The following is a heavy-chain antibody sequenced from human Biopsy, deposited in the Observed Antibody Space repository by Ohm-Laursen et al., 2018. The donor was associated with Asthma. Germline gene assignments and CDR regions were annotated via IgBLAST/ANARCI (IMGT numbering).Heavy chain of an antibody. D-gene: IGHD5-18*01. CDR3: ARDFVDSAMDYFDY. V-gene: IGHV4-59*11. Sequence: TLSLTCTVSGGSIRSHDWTWIRQPPGKGLEWIGYISYSGSTNYNPSLKSRVTISVDTSKNQFSLKLSSVTAADTAVYYCARDFVDSAMDYFDYWGQGTLVTVSS. CDR2: ISYSGST. CDR1: GGSIRSHD. J-gene: IGHJ4*02.